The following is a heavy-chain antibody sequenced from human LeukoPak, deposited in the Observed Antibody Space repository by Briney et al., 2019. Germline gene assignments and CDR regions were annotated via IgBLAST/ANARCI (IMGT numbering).Heavy chain of an antibody. CDR3: ARTDLDYGDLYFDY. CDR2: ISAYNGNT. V-gene: IGHV1-18*01. Sequence: ASVKVSCKASGYTFTSYGISWVRQAPGQGLEWMGWISAYNGNTNYAQKLQGRVTMTTDTSTSTAYMELRSLRSDDTAVYYCARTDLDYGDLYFDYWGQGTLVTVSS. D-gene: IGHD4-17*01. J-gene: IGHJ4*02. CDR1: GYTFTSYG.